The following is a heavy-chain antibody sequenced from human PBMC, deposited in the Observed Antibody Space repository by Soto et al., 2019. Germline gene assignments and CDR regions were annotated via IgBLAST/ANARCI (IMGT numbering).Heavy chain of an antibody. D-gene: IGHD3-10*01. Sequence: QVQLVQSGAEVKKPGASVKVSCTGSGYTFRSYDIHWVRQATGQRVEWKGWVNPNTGNTGYAQKFQGRVTMTRDMSKSSAYMEVNSLTSEDTAIYYCARAYGAGSFDFWGQGTLVSVSS. J-gene: IGHJ5*01. CDR3: ARAYGAGSFDF. V-gene: IGHV1-8*01. CDR2: VNPNTGNT. CDR1: GYTFRSYD.